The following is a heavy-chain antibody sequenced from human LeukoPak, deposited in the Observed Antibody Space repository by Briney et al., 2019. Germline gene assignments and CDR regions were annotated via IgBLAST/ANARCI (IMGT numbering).Heavy chain of an antibody. D-gene: IGHD6-25*01. CDR2: ISHSGTT. J-gene: IGHJ3*02. CDR1: GGSISGTNC. V-gene: IGHV4-4*02. CDR3: AKAANYAFDI. Sequence: SGTLSLTCAVSGGSISGTNCWSWVRQPPGKGLEWIGEISHSGTTNYNPSLKSRLTMSIDKSKNQFSVKLSSVTAADTAVYYCAKAANYAFDIWGQGTMVSVSS.